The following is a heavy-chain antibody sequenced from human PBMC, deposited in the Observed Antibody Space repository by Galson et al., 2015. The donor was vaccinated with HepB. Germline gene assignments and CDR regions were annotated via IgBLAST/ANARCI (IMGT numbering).Heavy chain of an antibody. D-gene: IGHD3-3*01. CDR2: IKSKTDGGTT. Sequence: SLRLSCAASGFTFSNAWMSWVRQAPGKGLEWVGRIKSKTDGGTTDYAAPVKGRSTISRDDSKNTLYLQMNSLKTEDTAVYYCTTQTFYDFWSGYFCLGGWGQGTLVTVSS. J-gene: IGHJ4*02. V-gene: IGHV3-15*01. CDR1: GFTFSNAW. CDR3: TTQTFYDFWSGYFCLGG.